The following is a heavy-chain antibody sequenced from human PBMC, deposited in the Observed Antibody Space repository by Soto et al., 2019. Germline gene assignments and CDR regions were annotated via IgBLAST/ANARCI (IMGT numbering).Heavy chain of an antibody. CDR2: ILGSGGDT. CDR3: AGHGGYSY. CDR1: GFTLRTNG. V-gene: IGHV3-23*01. Sequence: GGSLRLSCAATGFTLRTNGMSWFRQAPGKGLEWVSSILGSGGDTYYADSLKGRFTISRDNSKNTLYLQLNSLGAEDTALYYCAGHGGYSYLGQGTLVTVSS. D-gene: IGHD2-15*01. J-gene: IGHJ4*02.